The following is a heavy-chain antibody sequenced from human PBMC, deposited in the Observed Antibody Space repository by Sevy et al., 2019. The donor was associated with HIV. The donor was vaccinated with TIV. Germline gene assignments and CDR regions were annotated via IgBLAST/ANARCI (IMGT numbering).Heavy chain of an antibody. CDR3: ARDLLNYYDSTGLPDAFDI. Sequence: GGSLRLSCLASGFTLSYYEMNWVRQAPGKGLEWVSYISSSGEITYYADSVKGRFTVSRDNAKNSLYLQMNSLRAEDTAVYYCARDLLNYYDSTGLPDAFDIWGQWTMVTVSS. D-gene: IGHD3-22*01. V-gene: IGHV3-48*03. CDR2: ISSSGEIT. CDR1: GFTLSYYE. J-gene: IGHJ3*02.